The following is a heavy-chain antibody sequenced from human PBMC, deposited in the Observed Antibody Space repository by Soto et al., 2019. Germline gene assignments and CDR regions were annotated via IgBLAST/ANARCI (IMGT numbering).Heavy chain of an antibody. Sequence: SETLSLTCTVSGDSISSYYWSWIRQPPGKGLEWIGEINHSGSTNYNPSLKSRVTISVDTSKNQFSLKLSSVTAADTAVHYCARAEGGYVGFYYYYGMDVWGQGTTVTVSS. CDR3: ARAEGGYVGFYYYYGMDV. J-gene: IGHJ6*02. CDR1: GDSISSYY. CDR2: INHSGST. D-gene: IGHD5-12*01. V-gene: IGHV4-34*01.